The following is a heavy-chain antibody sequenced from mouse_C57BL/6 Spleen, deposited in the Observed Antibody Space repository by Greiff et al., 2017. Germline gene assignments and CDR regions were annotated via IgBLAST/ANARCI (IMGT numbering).Heavy chain of an antibody. J-gene: IGHJ4*01. V-gene: IGHV1-55*01. Sequence: QVQLQQPGAELVKPGASVKMSCKASGYTFTSYWITWVKQRPGQGLEWIGDIYPGSGSTNYNEKFKSKATLTVDTSSSTAYMQLSSLTSEDSAVYYCARFVTGTDYAMDYWGQGTSVTVSS. CDR3: ARFVTGTDYAMDY. CDR1: GYTFTSYW. D-gene: IGHD4-1*01. CDR2: IYPGSGST.